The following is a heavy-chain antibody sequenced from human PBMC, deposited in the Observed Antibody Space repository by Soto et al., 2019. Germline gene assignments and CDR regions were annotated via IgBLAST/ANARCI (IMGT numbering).Heavy chain of an antibody. CDR3: AQDRKGYYDSWSGHSDY. V-gene: IGHV3-23*01. J-gene: IGHJ4*02. Sequence: PVGSVRLSCAASTFTFSNYAISWVRHAPGKGLEWVSAISGSGSNTYYADSVKGRFTISRENSKNTLYLQINSLRAEDTAVSYCAQDRKGYYDSWSGHSDYWGQGTLVTVSS. CDR2: ISGSGSNT. CDR1: TFTFSNYA. D-gene: IGHD3-3*01.